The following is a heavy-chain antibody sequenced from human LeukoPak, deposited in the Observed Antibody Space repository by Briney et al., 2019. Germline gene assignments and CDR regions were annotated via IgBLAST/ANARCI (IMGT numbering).Heavy chain of an antibody. CDR2: SDPEDGET. CDR3: ATESYSGSYLYAFDI. Sequence: ASVKVSCKVSGYTLTELSMHWVRQAPGKGLEWMGGSDPEDGETIYAQKFQGRVTMTEDTSTDTAYMGLSSLRSEDTAVYYCATESYSGSYLYAFDIWGQGTMVTVSS. J-gene: IGHJ3*02. D-gene: IGHD1-26*01. CDR1: GYTLTELS. V-gene: IGHV1-24*01.